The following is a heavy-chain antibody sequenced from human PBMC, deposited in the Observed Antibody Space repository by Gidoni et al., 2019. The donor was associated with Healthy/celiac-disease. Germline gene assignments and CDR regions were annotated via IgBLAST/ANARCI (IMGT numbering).Heavy chain of an antibody. CDR3: ARDCVQLLCGYYYGMDV. V-gene: IGHV3-48*02. D-gene: IGHD2-2*01. Sequence: EVQLVESGGGLVQPGGSLRLSCDASGYTFSSSSMNWFRQAPGKGLEWVSYISSRSSTIYYADSVKGRFTISRDNAKNSLYLQMNSLRDEDTAVYYWARDCVQLLCGYYYGMDVWGQGTTVTVSS. CDR1: GYTFSSSS. CDR2: ISSRSSTI. J-gene: IGHJ6*02.